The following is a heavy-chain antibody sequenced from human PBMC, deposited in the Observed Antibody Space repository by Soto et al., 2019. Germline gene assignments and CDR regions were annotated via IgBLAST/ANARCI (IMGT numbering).Heavy chain of an antibody. CDR2: IYSGGST. D-gene: IGHD1-1*01. V-gene: IGHV3-66*01. CDR3: ARGVYNSYYGLDV. J-gene: IGHJ6*02. Sequence: EVQLVESGGGLVQPGGSLRLSCGASGFTVSSNYMSWVRQAPGKGLEWVSVIYSGGSTYYADSVKGRFTIPRDNSKNTLYLQMNSLGAEDTAVYYCARGVYNSYYGLDVWGQGTTVTVSS. CDR1: GFTVSSNY.